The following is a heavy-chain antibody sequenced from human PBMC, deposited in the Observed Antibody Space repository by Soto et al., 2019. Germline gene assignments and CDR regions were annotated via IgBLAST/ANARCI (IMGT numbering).Heavy chain of an antibody. CDR2: INPNSGGT. V-gene: IGHV1-2*04. CDR3: ARVGGGLASLGYYGMEV. D-gene: IGHD3-10*01. Sequence: GASVKVSCKASGYTFIGYYIHWVRQAPGQGLEWMGWINPNSGGTNYAQGFQGWVTMTRDRSISTAYMELSRLKSDDTAVYYCARVGGGLASLGYYGMEVWGQGTTVTV. CDR1: GYTFIGYY. J-gene: IGHJ6*02.